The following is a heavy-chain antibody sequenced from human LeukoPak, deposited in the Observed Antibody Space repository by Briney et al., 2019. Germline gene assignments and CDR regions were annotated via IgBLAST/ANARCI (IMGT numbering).Heavy chain of an antibody. CDR3: AKRPYDFWSGYFFDS. V-gene: IGHV3-23*01. CDR1: GFTFSSNA. J-gene: IGHJ4*02. D-gene: IGHD3-3*01. CDR2: ISGSGGST. Sequence: GGSLRLSCAASGFTFSSNAMSWVRQAPGKGLEWVSGISGSGGSTNYADSVKGRLTISRDNSKNTLYLQMSSLRAEDTAVYYCAKRPYDFWSGYFFDSWGQGTLVTVSS.